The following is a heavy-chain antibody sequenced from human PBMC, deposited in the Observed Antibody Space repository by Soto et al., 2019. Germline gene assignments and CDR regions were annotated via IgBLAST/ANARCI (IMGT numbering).Heavy chain of an antibody. CDR2: VSGDGKST. CDR3: CKTTSFYFDNGAPLSS. D-gene: IGHD3-22*01. CDR1: GFNFSKFA. J-gene: IGHJ5*01. Sequence: GGSLRLSCAASGFNFSKFARTWVRRAPGKGLEWLAAVSGDGKSTYYADSANGRFPISRDNSRNTVSLLLTSLRVDDAALYYCCKTTSFYFDNGAPLSSWGHGTLVTVSS. V-gene: IGHV3-23*01.